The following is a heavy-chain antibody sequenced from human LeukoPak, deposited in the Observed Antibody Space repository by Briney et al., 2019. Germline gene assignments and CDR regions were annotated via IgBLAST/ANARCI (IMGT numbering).Heavy chain of an antibody. V-gene: IGHV4-34*01. J-gene: IGHJ5*02. CDR1: GGSISGYY. D-gene: IGHD3-10*01. CDR2: INHSGST. CDR3: ARGPTYYYGSGSYNMVSDP. Sequence: SETLSLTCAVYGGSISGYYWSWIRQPPGKGLEWIGEINHSGSTNYNPSLKSRVTISVDTSKNQFSLKLSSVTAADTAVYYCARGPTYYYGSGSYNMVSDPWGQGTLVTVSS.